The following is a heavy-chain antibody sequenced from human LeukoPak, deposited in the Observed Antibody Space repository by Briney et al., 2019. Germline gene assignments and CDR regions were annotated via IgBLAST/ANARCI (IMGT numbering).Heavy chain of an antibody. D-gene: IGHD6-13*01. Sequence: GGSLRLSCAASRFTFSSYAMSWVRQAPGKGLEWVSAISGSGGSTYYADSVKGRFTISRDNSKNTLYLQMNSLRAEDTAVYYCAKDPSSSWYYYYGMDVWGQGTTVTVSS. CDR3: AKDPSSSWYYYYGMDV. CDR2: ISGSGGST. V-gene: IGHV3-23*01. CDR1: RFTFSSYA. J-gene: IGHJ6*02.